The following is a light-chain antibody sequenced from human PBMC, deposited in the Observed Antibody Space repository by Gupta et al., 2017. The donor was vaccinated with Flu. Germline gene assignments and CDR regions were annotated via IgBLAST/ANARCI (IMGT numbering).Light chain of an antibody. CDR3: QSADTTNTYRV. CDR1: ALARQH. CDR2: KDT. Sequence: GLTQPPSVSVYPGQTATITCSGEALARQHAFWYQQKAGQAPILVIKKDTKRPSGVPERFSGSTSGTTVSLTITEVQAEDEADYYCQSADTTNTYRVFGGGTKPTVL. V-gene: IGLV3-25*03. J-gene: IGLJ2*01.